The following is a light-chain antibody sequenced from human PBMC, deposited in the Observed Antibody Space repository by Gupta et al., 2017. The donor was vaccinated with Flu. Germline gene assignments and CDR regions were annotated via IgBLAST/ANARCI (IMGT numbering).Light chain of an antibody. CDR2: WAS. CDR1: QSVLYSSKNKNY. V-gene: IGKV4-1*01. Sequence: DIVMTQSPDSLAVSLGERATIHCKSSQSVLYSSKNKNYLAWYQQKPGQPPKLLIYWASTRESGVPDRFSGSGCGTDFTLTISSLQAEDVAVYYCQQEYSTPRAFGQGTKVEIK. CDR3: QQEYSTPRA. J-gene: IGKJ1*01.